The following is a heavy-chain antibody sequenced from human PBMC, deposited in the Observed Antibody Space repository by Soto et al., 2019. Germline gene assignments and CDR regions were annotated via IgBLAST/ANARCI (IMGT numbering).Heavy chain of an antibody. CDR1: GDSINNRSYY. Sequence: SETLSLTCTVTGDSINNRSYYWGWIRQPPGRGLEWIGSIYYSGSTYNNPSLKSRVSMSVDTSKNQFSLKLRSVTAADTALYYCARQRTSVVTQAYFDSWGQGSLVTVSS. J-gene: IGHJ4*02. CDR3: ARQRTSVVTQAYFDS. CDR2: IYYSGST. D-gene: IGHD2-21*02. V-gene: IGHV4-39*01.